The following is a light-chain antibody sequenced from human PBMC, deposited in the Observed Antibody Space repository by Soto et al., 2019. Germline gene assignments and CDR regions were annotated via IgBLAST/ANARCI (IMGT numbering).Light chain of an antibody. V-gene: IGKV3-11*01. Sequence: VLTQSPATLSLSPGDTAVLSCRASQNIGNYFAWYQHKPGLAPRLLIYDSSNRATGAPARFGGSGSGPESTLSISSLQAEDFGIYYCQLRTNWPAEFTFGPGTRVDLK. CDR1: QNIGNY. CDR2: DSS. CDR3: QLRTNWPAEFT. J-gene: IGKJ3*01.